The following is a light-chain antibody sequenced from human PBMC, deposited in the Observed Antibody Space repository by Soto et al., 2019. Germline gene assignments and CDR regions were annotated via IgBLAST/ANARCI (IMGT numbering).Light chain of an antibody. V-gene: IGKV3-15*01. Sequence: EIVMTQSPATLCLSLGERATLSCRASQSISRNLAWYHQRPGQAPRLLIYAASTRATGIPARFSGSGSGTDFTLTISGLQSEDFGVYFCQQYNNWPPRYTFGQGTKLEIK. J-gene: IGKJ2*01. CDR1: QSISRN. CDR3: QQYNNWPPRYT. CDR2: AAS.